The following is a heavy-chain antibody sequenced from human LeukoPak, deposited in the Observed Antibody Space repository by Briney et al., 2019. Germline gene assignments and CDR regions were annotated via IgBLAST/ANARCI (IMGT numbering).Heavy chain of an antibody. CDR2: ISYDGSNK. J-gene: IGHJ4*02. CDR1: GFTFSTYA. Sequence: GWSLRLSRAASGFTFSTYAMHWVRQAPGKGLEWVAVISYDGSNKYYADSVKGRFTISRDNSKNTLYLRMDSLRAEDTAVYYCARALASGSSAFVYWGQGTLVSVSS. CDR3: ARALASGSSAFVY. V-gene: IGHV3-30*03. D-gene: IGHD1-26*01.